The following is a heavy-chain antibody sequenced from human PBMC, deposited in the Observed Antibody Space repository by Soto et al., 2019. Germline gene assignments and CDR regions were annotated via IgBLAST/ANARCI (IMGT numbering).Heavy chain of an antibody. Sequence: ASVKVSCKASGYSFTSYGISWVPRAPGQGLEWMGWISPYNGHTQFVQRFQGRVTMTTDTSTKTAYMELRNLRSDDTAHYYCARDLTIVPATHPRLENYGMDVWG. V-gene: IGHV1-18*01. CDR1: GYSFTSYG. CDR2: ISPYNGHT. D-gene: IGHD2-2*01. J-gene: IGHJ6*02. CDR3: ARDLTIVPATHPRLENYGMDV.